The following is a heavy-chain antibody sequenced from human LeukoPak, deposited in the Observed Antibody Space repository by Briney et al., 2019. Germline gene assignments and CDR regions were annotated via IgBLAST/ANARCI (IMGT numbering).Heavy chain of an antibody. CDR2: IYYSGRT. Sequence: SETLSLTCNVSGGSISSSNYCWGWIRQPPGKGLEWLGSIYYSGRTYDNQSLKRRLTLSVDTSKNQLSLKLRFVTTTDTAVYYCVRHKDPGSYYYYYGMDVWGQGTTVTVSS. J-gene: IGHJ6*02. CDR1: GGSISSSNYC. CDR3: VRHKDPGSYYYYYGMDV. V-gene: IGHV4-39*01.